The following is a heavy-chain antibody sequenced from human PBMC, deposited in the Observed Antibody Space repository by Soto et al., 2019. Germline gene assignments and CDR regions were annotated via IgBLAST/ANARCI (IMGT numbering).Heavy chain of an antibody. CDR1: GGTFSSYA. CDR3: AIGWDIVVVPAARGGYYYYYGMDV. CDR2: IIPIFGTA. D-gene: IGHD2-2*01. J-gene: IGHJ6*02. Sequence: QVQLVQSGAEVKKPGSSVKVSCKASGGTFSSYAISWVRHAPGQGLEWMGGIIPIFGTANYAQKIQGRVTITADETTSTAYMELSSQTPEDTAVYDCAIGWDIVVVPAARGGYYYYYGMDVWGQGTTVTVSS. V-gene: IGHV1-69*01.